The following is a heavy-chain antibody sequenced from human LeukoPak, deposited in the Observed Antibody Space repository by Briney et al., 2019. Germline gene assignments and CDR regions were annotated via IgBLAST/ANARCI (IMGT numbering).Heavy chain of an antibody. CDR1: GGSISSYY. CDR3: ARHHSRPGAFFDY. J-gene: IGHJ4*02. D-gene: IGHD1-26*01. CDR2: IYYSGST. Sequence: SETLCLTCTVSGGSISSYYWSWIRQPPGKELEGIGYIYYSGSTNYNPSLKSRVTISVDTSKNQFSLTLSAVTAADTAVYYCARHHSRPGAFFDYWGQGTLVTVSS. V-gene: IGHV4-59*08.